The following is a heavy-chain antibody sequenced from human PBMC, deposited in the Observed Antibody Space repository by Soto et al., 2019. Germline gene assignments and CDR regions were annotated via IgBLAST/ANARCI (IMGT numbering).Heavy chain of an antibody. CDR1: GGTFSSYA. CDR2: IIPIFGTA. V-gene: IGHV1-69*06. Sequence: SVKVSCKASGGTFSSYAISWVRQAPGQGLEWMGGIIPIFGTANYAQKFQGRVTITADKSTSTAYMELSSLRTEDTAVYYCERDEAIAAAGTWGQGTLVTVSS. D-gene: IGHD6-13*01. CDR3: ERDEAIAAAGT. J-gene: IGHJ5*02.